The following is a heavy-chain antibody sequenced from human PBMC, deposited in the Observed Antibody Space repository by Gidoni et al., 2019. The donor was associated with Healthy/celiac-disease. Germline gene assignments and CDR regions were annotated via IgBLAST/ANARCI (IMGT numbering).Heavy chain of an antibody. CDR2: IYYSGST. V-gene: IGHV4-59*08. Sequence: QVQLQPSGPGLVTPSETLSLPCTVSGGPISSYYWRWIPQPPGKGLEWIGYIYYSGSTNYNPSLKSRVTISVDTSKNQFSRKLSSVTAADTAVYYCARRSSKGHWFDPWGQGTLVTVSS. J-gene: IGHJ5*02. CDR3: ARRSSKGHWFDP. D-gene: IGHD6-6*01. CDR1: GGPISSYY.